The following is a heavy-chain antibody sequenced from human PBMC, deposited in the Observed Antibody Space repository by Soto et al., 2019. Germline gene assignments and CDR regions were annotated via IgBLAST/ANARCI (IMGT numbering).Heavy chain of an antibody. CDR1: VYSFTSYW. D-gene: IGHD3-22*01. CDR3: ARRARYYYDSSGYVNDAFDI. CDR2: IYPGDSDT. Sequence: GESLKISCKGSVYSFTSYWIGWVRQMPGKGLEWMGIIYPGDSDTRYSPSFQGQVTISADKSISTAYLQWSSLKASDTAMYYCARRARYYYDSSGYVNDAFDIWGQGTMVTVSS. J-gene: IGHJ3*02. V-gene: IGHV5-51*01.